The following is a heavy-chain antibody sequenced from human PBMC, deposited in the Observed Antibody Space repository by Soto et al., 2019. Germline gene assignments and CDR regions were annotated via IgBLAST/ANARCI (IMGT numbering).Heavy chain of an antibody. J-gene: IGHJ5*02. CDR3: ARSPRSGSSGWFDP. D-gene: IGHD3-10*01. CDR1: GGSISSGAYY. CDR2: IYFSGST. Sequence: TSETLSLTCTVSGGSISSGAYYWSWIRQHPGKGLEWIGYIYFSGSTDYNPSLKSRVTISLDTSRKQFSLKLSSVTAADTAVYYCARSPRSGSSGWFDPWGQGTLVTVSS. V-gene: IGHV4-31*03.